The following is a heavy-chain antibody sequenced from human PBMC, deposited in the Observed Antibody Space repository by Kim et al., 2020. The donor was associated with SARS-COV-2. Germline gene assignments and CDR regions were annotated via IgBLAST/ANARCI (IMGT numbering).Heavy chain of an antibody. Sequence: YYADSVRGRVHISRDKFKNTLYLQMDSLRGDDTAVYYCAGGGTSYYYGMGVWGQGTTVTVS. D-gene: IGHD3-16*01. CDR3: AGGGTSYYYGMGV. J-gene: IGHJ6*02. V-gene: IGHV3-66*01.